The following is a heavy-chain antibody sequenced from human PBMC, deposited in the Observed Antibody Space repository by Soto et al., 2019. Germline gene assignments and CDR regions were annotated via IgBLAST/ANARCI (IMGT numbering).Heavy chain of an antibody. Sequence: QLQLQESGSGLVKPSQTLSLTCAVSGGSISSGGYSWSWIRQPPGKGLEWIGYIYHSGSTYYNPSLKSRVTISVDRSKNQFSLKLSSVTAADTAVYYCARVARQFSGGSFKSYYFDYWGQGTLVTVSS. D-gene: IGHD2-15*01. CDR2: IYHSGST. V-gene: IGHV4-30-2*01. CDR1: GGSISSGGYS. J-gene: IGHJ4*02. CDR3: ARVARQFSGGSFKSYYFDY.